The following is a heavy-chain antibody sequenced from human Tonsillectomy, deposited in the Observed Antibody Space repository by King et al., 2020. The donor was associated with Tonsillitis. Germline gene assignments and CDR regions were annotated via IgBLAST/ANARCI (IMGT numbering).Heavy chain of an antibody. CDR2: IKEDGSET. V-gene: IGHV3-7*01. CDR3: VRGTTIPGTDY. Sequence: VQLVESGGGLVQPGGSLRLSCAASGFTFNSYWMNWFRQAPGKGLEWVANIKEDGSETYYVGSVRGRFTISRDNANNSLSLQMNSLRAEDTAVYYCVRGTTIPGTDYWCQGTLVIVSS. CDR1: GFTFNSYW. J-gene: IGHJ4*02. D-gene: IGHD2/OR15-2a*01.